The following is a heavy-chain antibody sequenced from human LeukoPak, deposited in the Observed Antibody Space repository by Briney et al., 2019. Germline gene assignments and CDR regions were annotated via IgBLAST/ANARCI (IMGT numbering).Heavy chain of an antibody. CDR1: GFTFSSYW. D-gene: IGHD3-9*01. V-gene: IGHV3-7*01. CDR3: ARDRGVLRYFDWLFLIDY. Sequence: GGSLRLSCAASGFTFSSYWMGWVRQAPGKGLEWVANIKQDGSEKYYVDSVKGRFTISRDNAKNSLYLQMNSLRAEDTAAYYCARDRGVLRYFDWLFLIDYWGQGTLVTVSS. J-gene: IGHJ4*02. CDR2: IKQDGSEK.